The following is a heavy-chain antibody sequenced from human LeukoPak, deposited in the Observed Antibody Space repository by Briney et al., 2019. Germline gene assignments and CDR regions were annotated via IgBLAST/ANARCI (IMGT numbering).Heavy chain of an antibody. Sequence: GGSLRLSCAASGFTFSSYAMSWVRQAPGTGLEWVSYISSSGSTIYYADSVKGRFTISRDNAKNSLYLQMNSLRAEDTAVYYCARGLPYNDAFDIWGLGTMVTVSS. CDR3: ARGLPYNDAFDI. V-gene: IGHV3-48*04. J-gene: IGHJ3*02. CDR2: ISSSGSTI. D-gene: IGHD1-1*01. CDR1: GFTFSSYA.